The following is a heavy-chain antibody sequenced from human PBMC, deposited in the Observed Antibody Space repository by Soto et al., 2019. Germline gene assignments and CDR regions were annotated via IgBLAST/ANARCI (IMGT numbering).Heavy chain of an antibody. CDR2: INHSGST. CDR3: ARGVVVPAHYWFDP. D-gene: IGHD2-21*02. V-gene: IGHV4-34*01. J-gene: IGHJ5*02. Sequence: SETLSLTCAVYGGSFSGYYWSWIRQPPGKGLEWIGEINHSGSTNYNPSLKSRVTISVDTSKNQFSLKLSSVTAADTAVYYCARGVVVPAHYWFDPWGQGTLVTVS. CDR1: GGSFSGYY.